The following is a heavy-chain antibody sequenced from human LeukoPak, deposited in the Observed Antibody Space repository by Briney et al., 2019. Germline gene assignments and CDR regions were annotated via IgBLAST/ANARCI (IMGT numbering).Heavy chain of an antibody. J-gene: IGHJ6*02. CDR3: ARSVGYYYTKDV. D-gene: IGHD2-15*01. CDR2: ISGSGSDL. Sequence: GGSLRLSCVACGFTFSDYYMSWVRQAPGRGLEWVSYISGSGSDLYYADSVKGRFTISRDNAKNSLFLQMNSLRAEDTAAYYCARSVGYYYTKDVWGQGTTVTVSS. V-gene: IGHV3-11*01. CDR1: GFTFSDYY.